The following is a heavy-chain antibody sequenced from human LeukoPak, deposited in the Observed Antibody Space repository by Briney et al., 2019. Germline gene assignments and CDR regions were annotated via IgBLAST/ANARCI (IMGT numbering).Heavy chain of an antibody. J-gene: IGHJ4*02. V-gene: IGHV4-39*07. CDR2: IYYSGST. CDR1: GGSISSSSYY. CDR3: ASVPVDY. Sequence: SSETLSLTCTVSGGSISSSSYYWGWIRQPPGKGLEWIGSIYYSGSTYYNPSLKSRVTISVDTSKNQFSLKLSSVTAADTAVYYCASVPVDYWGQGTLVTVSS.